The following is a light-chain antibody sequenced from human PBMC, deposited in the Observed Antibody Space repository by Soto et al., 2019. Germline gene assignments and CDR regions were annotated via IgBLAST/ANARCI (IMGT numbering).Light chain of an antibody. CDR3: QQTYRDPPYT. J-gene: IGKJ2*01. CDR1: QSIANK. Sequence: DIQMTQSPSSLSASVGDRVTITCRASQSIANKLNWYQQKPGKAPNLLIYAASNFLSGVPSRFSGSGSGTDFTLTISSLQPEDFATYYCQQTYRDPPYTFGQGTKLEIK. V-gene: IGKV1-39*01. CDR2: AAS.